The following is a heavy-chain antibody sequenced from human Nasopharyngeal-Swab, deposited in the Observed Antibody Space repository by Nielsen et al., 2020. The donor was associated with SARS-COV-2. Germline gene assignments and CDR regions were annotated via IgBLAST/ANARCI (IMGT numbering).Heavy chain of an antibody. CDR3: ARGGREANFDY. CDR1: GFTFSDYY. CDR2: ISSSSSYT. Sequence: GESLKISCAASGFTFSDYYMSWIRQAPGKGLEWVSYISSSSSYTNYADSVKGRFTISRDNAKNSLYLQMNSLRAEDTAVYYCARGGREANFDYWGRGTLVTVSS. D-gene: IGHD3-9*01. J-gene: IGHJ2*01. V-gene: IGHV3-11*05.